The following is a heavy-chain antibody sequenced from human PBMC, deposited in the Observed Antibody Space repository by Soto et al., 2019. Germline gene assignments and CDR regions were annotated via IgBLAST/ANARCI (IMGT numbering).Heavy chain of an antibody. Sequence: GASVKVSCKASGYTFTSYGISWVRQAPGQGLEWMGWISAYNGNTNYAQKLQGRVTMTTDTSTSTAYMELRSLRSDDTAVYYCARDNRGRCGWYYSFLCGWFDPWGQGTLVTVSS. CDR1: GYTFTSYG. V-gene: IGHV1-18*01. CDR2: ISAYNGNT. CDR3: ARDNRGRCGWYYSFLCGWFDP. D-gene: IGHD6-19*01. J-gene: IGHJ5*02.